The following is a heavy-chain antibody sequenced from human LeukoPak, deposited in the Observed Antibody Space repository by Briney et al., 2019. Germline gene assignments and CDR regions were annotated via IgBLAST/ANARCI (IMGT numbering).Heavy chain of an antibody. V-gene: IGHV1-18*01. CDR3: AGGYCSSTSCSEDWFDP. CDR2: ISAYNGNT. CDR1: GYTFTSYG. Sequence: GASVKVSCKASGYTFTSYGISWVRQAPGQGLEWMGWISAYNGNTNYAQKLQGRVTMTTDTSTSTAYMELRSLGSDDTAVYYCAGGYCSSTSCSEDWFDPWGQGTLVTVSS. J-gene: IGHJ5*02. D-gene: IGHD2-2*01.